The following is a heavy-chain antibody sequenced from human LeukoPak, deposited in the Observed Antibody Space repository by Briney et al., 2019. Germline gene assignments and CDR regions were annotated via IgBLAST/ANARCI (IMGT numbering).Heavy chain of an antibody. CDR3: ASGPSLGTPHPYFDY. J-gene: IGHJ4*02. V-gene: IGHV1-2*02. CDR1: GYTFTAYY. Sequence: ASVKVSCKASGYTFTAYYMHWLRQAPGQGLEWMGWINPNNGGTNYAQRFQGRVTMTRDTSISTAYMELSRLRFDDTAVYYRASGPSLGTPHPYFDYWGQGTLVTVSS. D-gene: IGHD2-15*01. CDR2: INPNNGGT.